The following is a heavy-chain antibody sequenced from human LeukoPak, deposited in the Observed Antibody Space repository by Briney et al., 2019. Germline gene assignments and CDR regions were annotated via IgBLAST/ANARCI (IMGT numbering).Heavy chain of an antibody. CDR3: ARDRGPYDILTGSFDY. J-gene: IGHJ4*02. CDR1: GFTFSSYA. V-gene: IGHV3-23*01. CDR2: ISGSGGST. D-gene: IGHD3-9*01. Sequence: GGSLRLSCAASGFTFSSYAMSWVRQAPGKGLEWVSAISGSGGSTYYADSVKGRFTISRDNSKNTLYLQMNSLRAEDTAVYYCARDRGPYDILTGSFDYWGQGTLVTVSS.